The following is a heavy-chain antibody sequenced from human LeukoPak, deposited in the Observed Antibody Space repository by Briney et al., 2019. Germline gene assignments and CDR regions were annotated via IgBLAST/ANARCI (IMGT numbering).Heavy chain of an antibody. D-gene: IGHD6-13*01. Sequence: SETLSLTCTVSGGSISSSSYYWGWIRQPPGKGLEWIGSIYYSGSTYYNPSLKSRVTISVDTSKNQFSLKLSSVTAADTAVYYCARRYSSSYYGMDVWGQGITVTASS. CDR3: ARRYSSSYYGMDV. CDR1: GGSISSSSYY. J-gene: IGHJ6*02. CDR2: IYYSGST. V-gene: IGHV4-39*01.